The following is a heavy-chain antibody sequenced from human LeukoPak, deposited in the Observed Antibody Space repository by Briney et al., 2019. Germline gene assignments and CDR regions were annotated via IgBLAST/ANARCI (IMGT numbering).Heavy chain of an antibody. CDR3: ARSRYCSGGSCYAGWFDP. V-gene: IGHV4-30-2*01. J-gene: IGHJ5*02. CDR2: IYHSGST. CDR1: GGSISSGGYS. D-gene: IGHD2-15*01. Sequence: SQTLSLTCAVSGGSISSGGYSWSRIRQPPGKDLEWIGYIYHSGSTYYNPSLKSRVTISVDRSKNQFSLKLSSVTAADTAVYYCARSRYCSGGSCYAGWFDPWGQGTLVTVSS.